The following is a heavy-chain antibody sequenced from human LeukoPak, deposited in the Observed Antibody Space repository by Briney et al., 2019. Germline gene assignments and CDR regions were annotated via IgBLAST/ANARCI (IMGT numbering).Heavy chain of an antibody. CDR1: GYTFTSYD. Sequence: SVKVSCKASGYTFTSYDINWVRQATGQGLEWMGGIIPILGTANYAQKFQGRVTITADESTSTAYMELSSLRSEDTAVYYCALELGYCSGGSCFNWFDPWGQGTLVTVSS. D-gene: IGHD2-15*01. J-gene: IGHJ5*02. CDR3: ALELGYCSGGSCFNWFDP. CDR2: IIPILGTA. V-gene: IGHV1-69*13.